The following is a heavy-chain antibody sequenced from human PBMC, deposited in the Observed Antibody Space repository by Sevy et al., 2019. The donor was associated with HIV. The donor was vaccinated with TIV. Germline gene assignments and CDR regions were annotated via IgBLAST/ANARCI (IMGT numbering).Heavy chain of an antibody. D-gene: IGHD2-2*01. CDR3: ARSPPVVVVPGAPSWFDP. CDR1: DGSFSGYY. Sequence: SDTLSLTCAVHDGSFSGYYWNWIRQLPGKGLEWIGEINESGITYYNPSLKSRVTISVDTSKKQFSLKLNSVTAAETAVYFCARSPPVVVVPGAPSWFDPWGQGTLVTVSS. CDR2: INESGIT. V-gene: IGHV4-34*01. J-gene: IGHJ5*02.